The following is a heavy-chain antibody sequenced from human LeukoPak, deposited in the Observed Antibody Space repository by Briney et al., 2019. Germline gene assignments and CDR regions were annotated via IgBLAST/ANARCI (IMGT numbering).Heavy chain of an antibody. J-gene: IGHJ3*02. D-gene: IGHD3-3*01. CDR1: GYRFTSYW. Sequence: GQPLQISFQGSGYRFTSYWIGSVRPMSGKRLERTPIIYPGDSDIRSSTSFQGQATISADNSISTPYLQWSSLKASQTAMYYCARTSKYSDFWSGYYPNDAFDIWGQGTMVTVSS. CDR2: IYPGDSDI. CDR3: ARTSKYSDFWSGYYPNDAFDI. V-gene: IGHV5-51*01.